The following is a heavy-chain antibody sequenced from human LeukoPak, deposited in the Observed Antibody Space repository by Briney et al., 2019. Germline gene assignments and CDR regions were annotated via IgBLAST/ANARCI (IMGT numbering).Heavy chain of an antibody. Sequence: SETLSLTCTVSGGSISSGDYYWSWIRQPPGKGLEWIGYIYYSGSTYYNPSLKSRVTISVDTSKNRFSLKLSSVTAADTAVYYCARVTMIVADFDYWGQGTLVTVSS. CDR1: GGSISSGDYY. CDR3: ARVTMIVADFDY. J-gene: IGHJ4*02. V-gene: IGHV4-30-4*01. D-gene: IGHD3-22*01. CDR2: IYYSGST.